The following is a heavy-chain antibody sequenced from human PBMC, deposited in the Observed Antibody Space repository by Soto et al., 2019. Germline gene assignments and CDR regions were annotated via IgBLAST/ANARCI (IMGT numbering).Heavy chain of an antibody. V-gene: IGHV3-64D*06. CDR3: VARYCSTTTCHQVDY. CDR2: ISSNGGST. CDR1: GFTFSNYA. Sequence: GGSLRLSCSASGFTFSNYAIHWIRQTPGKGLEYVSAISSNGGSTYYADSVEGRFTISRDNSKNTVFLQMSSLRTEDTAVYYCVARYCSTTTCHQVDYWGQGTLVTVSS. J-gene: IGHJ4*02. D-gene: IGHD2-2*01.